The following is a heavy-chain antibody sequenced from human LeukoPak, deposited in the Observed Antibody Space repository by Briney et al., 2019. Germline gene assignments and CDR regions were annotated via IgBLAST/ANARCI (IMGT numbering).Heavy chain of an antibody. J-gene: IGHJ6*03. D-gene: IGHD2-15*01. CDR1: GFTFSSYA. Sequence: GGSLRLSCAASGFTFSSYAMSWVRQAPGKGLEWVSAISGSGGSTYYADSVKGRFAISRDNSKNTLYLQMNSLRAEDTAVYYCAKTGGYDYYYYMDVWGKGTTVTVSS. CDR2: ISGSGGST. CDR3: AKTGGYDYYYYMDV. V-gene: IGHV3-23*01.